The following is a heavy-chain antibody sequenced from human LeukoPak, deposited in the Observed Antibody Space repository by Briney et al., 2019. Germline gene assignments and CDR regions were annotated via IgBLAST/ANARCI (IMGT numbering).Heavy chain of an antibody. Sequence: SVKVSCKASGGTFSNYAISWVRQAPGQGLEWMGGIIPIFGTANYAQKFQGRVTITADESTSTAYMELSSLRSEDTAVYYCARVGGYDFWSGYLGPFDIWGQGTMVTVSS. CDR1: GGTFSNYA. CDR3: ARVGGYDFWSGYLGPFDI. V-gene: IGHV1-69*13. CDR2: IIPIFGTA. D-gene: IGHD3-3*01. J-gene: IGHJ3*02.